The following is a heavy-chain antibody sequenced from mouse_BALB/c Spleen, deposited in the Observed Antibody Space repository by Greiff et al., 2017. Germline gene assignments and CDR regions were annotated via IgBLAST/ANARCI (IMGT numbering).Heavy chain of an antibody. D-gene: IGHD5-1-1*01. V-gene: IGHV1-9*01. CDR1: GYKFSSYW. J-gene: IGHJ4*01. CDR3: ARRYRGAMDY. CDR2: ILPGSGST. Sequence: QVQLQQSGAELMKPGASVKISCTATGYKFSSYWIEWVKQRPGHGLEWIGEILPGSGSTNYDEKFKGKATLTADTSSNTAYMQLSSLTSEDSAVYYCARRYRGAMDYWGQGTSVTVSS.